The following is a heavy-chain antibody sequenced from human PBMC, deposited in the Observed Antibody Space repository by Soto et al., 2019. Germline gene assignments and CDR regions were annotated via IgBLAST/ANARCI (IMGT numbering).Heavy chain of an antibody. J-gene: IGHJ5*02. CDR3: ARHPSDFWFDP. CDR1: GGSISSSSYF. CDR2: IYYSGST. D-gene: IGHD2-21*02. V-gene: IGHV4-39*01. Sequence: QLQLQESGPGLVKPSETLSLTCSVSGGSISSSSYFWGWIRQPPGKGLEWIGSIYYSGSTYYNPSLKSQVPVSVDTSKNQFSLKLSSVTAADTAVYYCARHPSDFWFDPWGQGTLVTVSS.